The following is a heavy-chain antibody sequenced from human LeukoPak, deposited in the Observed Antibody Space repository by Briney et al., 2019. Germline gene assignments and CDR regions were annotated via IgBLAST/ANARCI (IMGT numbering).Heavy chain of an antibody. J-gene: IGHJ4*02. V-gene: IGHV4-34*01. CDR3: ARGSGFDY. D-gene: IGHD3-9*01. CDR2: INHSGST. Sequence: KPSETLSLTCAVYGGSFSGYYWSWIRQPPGKGLEWIGEINHSGSTNYNLSLKSRVTISVDTSKNQFSLKLSSVTAADTAVYYCARGSGFDYWGQGTLVTVSS. CDR1: GGSFSGYY.